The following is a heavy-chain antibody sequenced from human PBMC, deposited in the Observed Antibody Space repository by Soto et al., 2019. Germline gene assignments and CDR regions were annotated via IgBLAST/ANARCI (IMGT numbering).Heavy chain of an antibody. CDR3: ARRFYGMDV. Sequence: PGGSLRLSCAASGFTVSRNYMSWVRQAPGKGLEWVSVIYVGGDTYYADSVKGRFTISRDDSKNTLYLQMNSLRVEDTAVYYCARRFYGMDVWGQGTTVTVSS. CDR2: IYVGGDT. V-gene: IGHV3-53*01. J-gene: IGHJ6*02. CDR1: GFTVSRNY.